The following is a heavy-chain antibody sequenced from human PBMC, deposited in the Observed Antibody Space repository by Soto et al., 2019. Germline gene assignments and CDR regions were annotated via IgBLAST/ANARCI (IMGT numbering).Heavy chain of an antibody. D-gene: IGHD5-18*01. CDR1: GGTFSSYT. Sequence: QVQLVQSGAEVKKPGSSVKVSCKASGGTFSSYTIRWVRQAPGQGLEWKGRIIPILGIANYAQKFQGRVTVTGDNATRTAYMELSSLRSEDTAVYYCERSKDTAMVEGYWGQGTLVTVSS. V-gene: IGHV1-69*02. CDR3: ERSKDTAMVEGY. J-gene: IGHJ4*02. CDR2: IIPILGIA.